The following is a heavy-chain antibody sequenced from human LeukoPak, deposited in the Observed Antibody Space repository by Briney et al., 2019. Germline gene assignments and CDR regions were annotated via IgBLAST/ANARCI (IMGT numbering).Heavy chain of an antibody. Sequence: PGGSLRLSCAASGFTFSSYSMNWVRQAPGKGLEWVSSISSSSSYIYYADSVKGRFTISRDNAKNSLYLQMNSLRAEDTAVCYCAREESELWLFFGDWGQGTLVTVPS. CDR1: GFTFSSYS. CDR2: ISSSSSYI. J-gene: IGHJ4*02. V-gene: IGHV3-21*01. D-gene: IGHD5-18*01. CDR3: AREESELWLFFGD.